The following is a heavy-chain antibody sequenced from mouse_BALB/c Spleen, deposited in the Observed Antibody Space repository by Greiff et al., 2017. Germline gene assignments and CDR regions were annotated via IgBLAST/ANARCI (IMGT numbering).Heavy chain of an antibody. CDR3: ARVTTATPFAY. V-gene: IGHV5-17*02. CDR1: GFTFSSFG. CDR2: ISSGSSTI. Sequence: EVKVVESGGGLVQPGGSRKLSCAASGFTFSSFGMHWVRQAPEKGLEWVAYISSGSSTIYYADTVKGRFTISRDNPKNTLFLQMTSLRSEDTAMYYCARVTTATPFAYWGQGTLVTVSA. D-gene: IGHD1-2*01. J-gene: IGHJ3*01.